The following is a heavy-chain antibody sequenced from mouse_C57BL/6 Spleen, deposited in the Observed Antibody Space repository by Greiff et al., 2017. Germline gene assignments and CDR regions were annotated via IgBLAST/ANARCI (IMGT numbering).Heavy chain of an antibody. Sequence: EVKVIESGGGLVQPGGSMKLSCVASGFTFSNYWMNWVRQSPEKGLEWVAQIRLKSDNYATPYAGSVKGRFTISRDDSKSSVYLQMNNVRAEDTGIYYCTPIYDCYYYAMDYWGQGTSVTVSS. CDR2: IRLKSDNYAT. J-gene: IGHJ4*01. CDR1: GFTFSNYW. CDR3: TPIYDCYYYAMDY. V-gene: IGHV6-3*01. D-gene: IGHD2-3*01.